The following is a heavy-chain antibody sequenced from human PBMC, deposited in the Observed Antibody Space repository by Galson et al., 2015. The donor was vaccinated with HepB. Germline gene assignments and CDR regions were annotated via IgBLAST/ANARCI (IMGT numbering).Heavy chain of an antibody. V-gene: IGHV3-30*04. D-gene: IGHD6-6*01. CDR3: ARDGAAPMVPDYYYYYGMDV. Sequence: SLRLSCAASGFTFSSYAMHWVRQAPGKGLEWVAVISYDGSNKYYADSVKGRFTISRDNSKNTLYLQMNSLRAEDTAVYYCARDGAAPMVPDYYYYYGMDVWGQGTTVTVSS. CDR2: ISYDGSNK. J-gene: IGHJ6*02. CDR1: GFTFSSYA.